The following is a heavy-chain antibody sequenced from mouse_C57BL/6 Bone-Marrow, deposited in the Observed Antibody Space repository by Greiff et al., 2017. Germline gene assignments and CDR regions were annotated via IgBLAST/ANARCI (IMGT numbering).Heavy chain of an antibody. CDR1: GFTFSSYA. J-gene: IGHJ3*01. CDR3: AIDRYSNYYTAWFAY. Sequence: EVMLVESGGGLVKPGGSLKLSCAASGFTFSSYAMSWVRQTPEKRLEWVATISDGGSYTYYPDNVKGRFTISRDNAKNNLYLQMSHLKSEDTAMYYCAIDRYSNYYTAWFAYWGQGTLVTVSA. CDR2: ISDGGSYT. D-gene: IGHD2-5*01. V-gene: IGHV5-4*01.